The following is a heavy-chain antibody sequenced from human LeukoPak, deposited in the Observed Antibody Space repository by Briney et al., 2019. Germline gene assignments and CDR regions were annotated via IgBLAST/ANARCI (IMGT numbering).Heavy chain of an antibody. V-gene: IGHV4-59*01. J-gene: IGHJ4*02. CDR1: GGSSSRDY. Sequence: SETLSLTCSVSGGSSSRDYWSWIRQSPGKGLEWVGYIDYGGTTNYNPSLKSRVTISVDMSKTQLSLKLSSATAADTAVYYCASGTGSGYVLDYWGQGTLVTVSS. CDR3: ASGTGSGYVLDY. D-gene: IGHD3-22*01. CDR2: IDYGGTT.